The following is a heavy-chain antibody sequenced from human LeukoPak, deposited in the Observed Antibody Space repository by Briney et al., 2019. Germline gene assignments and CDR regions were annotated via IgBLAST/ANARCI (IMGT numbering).Heavy chain of an antibody. CDR3: ANEVAGHATPWLHTFDI. Sequence: GESLRLSCTASGVSCSSYAMNWIRQAPGKGLEWVAYSSSTRGNTIYYAHSVRGRFTISRDEARNSLYLQVGSVRVADTALYYCANEVAGHATPWLHTFDIWGQGAMVTVSS. D-gene: IGHD3-9*01. V-gene: IGHV3-48*01. J-gene: IGHJ3*02. CDR2: SSSTRGNTI. CDR1: GVSCSSYA.